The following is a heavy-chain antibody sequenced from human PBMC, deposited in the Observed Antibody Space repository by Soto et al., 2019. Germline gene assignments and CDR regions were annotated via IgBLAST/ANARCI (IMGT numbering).Heavy chain of an antibody. V-gene: IGHV3-23*01. J-gene: IGHJ3*02. Sequence: EVQLLESGGGLVQPGGSLRLSCAASGFTFRNYAMSWVRQRPGKGLEWVSGISTRGGSTYYADSVEGRFTISRDNSKNTLFLQMHSLRAEDTAVYYCAKDYGGNDAFDIWGQGTLVTVSS. CDR1: GFTFRNYA. CDR2: ISTRGGST. D-gene: IGHD4-17*01. CDR3: AKDYGGNDAFDI.